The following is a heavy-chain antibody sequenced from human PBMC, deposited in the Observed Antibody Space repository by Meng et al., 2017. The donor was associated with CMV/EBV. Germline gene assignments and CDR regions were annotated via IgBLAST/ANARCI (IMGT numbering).Heavy chain of an antibody. CDR2: IYWDDDK. CDR3: GGGYSYGFSY. D-gene: IGHD5-18*01. CDR1: GFSLSTSGVG. J-gene: IGHJ4*02. Sequence: QITLKESGPTLVKPXQTXTLTCTFSGFSLSTSGVGVGWIRQPPGKALEWLALIYWDDDKRYSPSLKSRLTITKDTSKNQVVLTMTNMDPVDTATYCCGGGYSYGFSYWGQGTLLNVSS. V-gene: IGHV2-5*02.